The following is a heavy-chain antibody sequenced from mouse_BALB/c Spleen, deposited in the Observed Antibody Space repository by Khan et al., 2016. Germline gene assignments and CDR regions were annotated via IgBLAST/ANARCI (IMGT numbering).Heavy chain of an antibody. CDR2: INPSSGYT. Sequence: QVQLQQSGAELAKPGASVKMSCKASGYTFTSHWMHWIKQRPVQSLEWIGYINPSSGYTDYSQKFKDKATLTADHYSSTAYMQLRSLTSADSALYDCTRIYYEYAIDYWAQGTSVTVSS. J-gene: IGHJ4*01. CDR1: GYTFTSHW. V-gene: IGHV1-7*01. CDR3: TRIYYEYAIDY. D-gene: IGHD1-1*01.